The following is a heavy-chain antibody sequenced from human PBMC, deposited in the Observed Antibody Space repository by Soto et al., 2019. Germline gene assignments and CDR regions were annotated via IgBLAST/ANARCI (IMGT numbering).Heavy chain of an antibody. V-gene: IGHV3-30*18. D-gene: IGHD4-17*01. Sequence: QVQLVESGGGVVQPGRSLRLACGASGFTFNDYGMHWVRQAPGKGLECVAFISYDGRNKYYADSVRGRVTIARDDSKNTVYLQMSSLRTEDTAVYYCAKPLDYGDSDGYYYGMGVWGQGTTVTVSS. J-gene: IGHJ6*02. CDR1: GFTFNDYG. CDR2: ISYDGRNK. CDR3: AKPLDYGDSDGYYYGMGV.